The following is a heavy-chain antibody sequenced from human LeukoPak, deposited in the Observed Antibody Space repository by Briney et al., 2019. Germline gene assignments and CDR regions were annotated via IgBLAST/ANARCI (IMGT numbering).Heavy chain of an antibody. V-gene: IGHV3-21*01. Sequence: PGGPLRLSCAASGFTFSSYSMNWVRQAPGKGLEWVSSISSSSSYIYYADSVKGRFTISRDNAKNSLYLQMNSLRVEDTAVYYCARHYDRYYYYMDVWGKGTTVTVSS. J-gene: IGHJ6*03. CDR1: GFTFSSYS. CDR3: ARHYDRYYYYMDV. CDR2: ISSSSSYI. D-gene: IGHD3-9*01.